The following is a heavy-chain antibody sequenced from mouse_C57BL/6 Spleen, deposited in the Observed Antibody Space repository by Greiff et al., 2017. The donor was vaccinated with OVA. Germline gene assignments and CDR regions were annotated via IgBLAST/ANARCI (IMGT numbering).Heavy chain of an antibody. CDR3: ARRAYDYYFDY. D-gene: IGHD2-12*01. J-gene: IGHJ2*01. CDR1: GYTFTSYW. CDR2: IDPSDSYT. V-gene: IGHV1-69*01. Sequence: QVQLKESGAELVMPGASVKLSCKASGYTFTSYWMHWVKQRPGQGLEWIGEIDPSDSYTNYNQKFKGKSTLTVDKSSSTAYMQLSSLTSEDSAVYYCARRAYDYYFDYWGQGTTLTVSS.